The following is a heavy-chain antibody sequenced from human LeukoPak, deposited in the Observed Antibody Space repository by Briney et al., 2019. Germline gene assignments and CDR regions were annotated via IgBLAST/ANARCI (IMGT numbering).Heavy chain of an antibody. CDR1: GDSVSSNSAA. D-gene: IGHD3-22*01. V-gene: IGHV6-1*01. J-gene: IGHJ3*02. CDR2: TYYRSKWYN. CDR3: ARAYLLYDSSGYYYDAFDI. Sequence: SQTLSLTCAISGDSVSSNSAAWNWIRQSPARGLEWLGRTYYRSKWYNDYAVSVKGRITINPDTSKNQFSLQLNSVTPEDAAVYYCARAYLLYDSSGYYYDAFDIWGQGTMVTVSS.